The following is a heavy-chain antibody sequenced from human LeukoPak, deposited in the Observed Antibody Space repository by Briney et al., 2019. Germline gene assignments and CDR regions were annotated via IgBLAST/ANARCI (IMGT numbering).Heavy chain of an antibody. J-gene: IGHJ6*03. Sequence: SETLSLTCAVYGGSFSGYYWSWIRQPPGKGLEWIGEINPSGSTNYIPSLNSRVTISVDTSKNQFSLKLSSVTAADTAVYYCARGVGVYSNYPTYYYYYYMDVWGKGTTVTVSS. CDR1: GGSFSGYY. V-gene: IGHV4-34*01. CDR3: ARGVGVYSNYPTYYYYYYMDV. CDR2: INPSGST. D-gene: IGHD4-11*01.